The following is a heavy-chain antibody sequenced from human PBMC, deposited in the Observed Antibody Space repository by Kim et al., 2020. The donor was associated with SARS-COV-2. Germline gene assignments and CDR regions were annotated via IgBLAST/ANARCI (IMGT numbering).Heavy chain of an antibody. Sequence: YAGSVKGRFTNSRDNSKNTLYLRMNSLRAEDTALYYCAKGTQLWARDAFDVWGQGTMVTVSS. J-gene: IGHJ3*01. V-gene: IGHV3-23*01. D-gene: IGHD5-18*01. CDR3: AKGTQLWARDAFDV.